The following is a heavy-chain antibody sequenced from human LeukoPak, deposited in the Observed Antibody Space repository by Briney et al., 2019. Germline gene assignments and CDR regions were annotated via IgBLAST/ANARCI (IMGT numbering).Heavy chain of an antibody. CDR1: GYTFTSYG. CDR2: ISAYNGNT. J-gene: IGHJ6*02. V-gene: IGHV1-18*01. CDR3: ARVSSGSGSFYYYGMDV. D-gene: IGHD3-10*01. Sequence: GASVKVSCKASGYTFTSYGISWVRQAPGQGLEWMGWISAYNGNTNYAQKLQGRVTMTTDTSTSTAYMELRSLRSDDTAVYCCARVSSGSGSFYYYGMDVWGQGTTVTVSS.